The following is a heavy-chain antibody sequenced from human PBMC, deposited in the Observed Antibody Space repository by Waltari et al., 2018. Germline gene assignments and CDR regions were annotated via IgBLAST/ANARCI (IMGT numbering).Heavy chain of an antibody. Sequence: EMQLLESGGDLVHPGGSLRLSCAASGFPFSTYTMNWVRQAPGRGLDGVAGMTASGLIHYGDAVKGRFTISRDNSKNTLYLQMNSLRVEDTARYYCAKDEGARLAPTFGMDAWGQGTTVIVSS. J-gene: IGHJ6*02. V-gene: IGHV3-23*01. CDR2: MTASGLI. CDR3: AKDEGARLAPTFGMDA. CDR1: GFPFSTYT. D-gene: IGHD3-3*01.